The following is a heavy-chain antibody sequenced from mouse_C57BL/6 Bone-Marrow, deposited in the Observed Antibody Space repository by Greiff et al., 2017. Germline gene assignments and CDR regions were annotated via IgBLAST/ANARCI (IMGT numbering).Heavy chain of an antibody. Sequence: VHVKQSGTVLARPGASVKMSCKTSGYTFTSYWMHWVKQRPGQGLEWIGAIYPGNSDTSYNQKFKGKAKLTAVTSASTAYMELSSLTTEDSAVYYCTRSAGYYYFDYWGQGTTLTVSA. J-gene: IGHJ2*01. CDR1: GYTFTSYW. CDR2: IYPGNSDT. D-gene: IGHD2-3*01. CDR3: TRSAGYYYFDY. V-gene: IGHV1-5*01.